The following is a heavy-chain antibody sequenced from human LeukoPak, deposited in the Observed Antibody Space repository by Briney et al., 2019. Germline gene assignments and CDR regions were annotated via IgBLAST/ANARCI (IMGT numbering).Heavy chain of an antibody. Sequence: PSETLSLTCAVYGGSFSGYYWSWIRQPPGKGLEWIGEINHSGSTNYNPSLKSRVTISVDTSKNQFSLKLSSVTAADTAVYYCARGASIALAGTWGDYWGQGTLVTVSS. J-gene: IGHJ4*02. D-gene: IGHD6-19*01. CDR1: GGSFSGYY. CDR3: ARGASIALAGTWGDY. V-gene: IGHV4-34*01. CDR2: INHSGST.